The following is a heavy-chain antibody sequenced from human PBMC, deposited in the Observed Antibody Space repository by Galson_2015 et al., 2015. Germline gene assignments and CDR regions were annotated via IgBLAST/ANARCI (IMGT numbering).Heavy chain of an antibody. Sequence: SLRLSCAASGFTFSSYGMDWVRQAPGKGLEWVAVMWYDGSNKYYADSVKGRFTISRDNSKNTVHLQMNSLRAEDTAVYYCARLGSAWSFDYWGQGTLVTASS. CDR2: MWYDGSNK. J-gene: IGHJ4*02. V-gene: IGHV3-33*01. D-gene: IGHD6-19*01. CDR1: GFTFSSYG. CDR3: ARLGSAWSFDY.